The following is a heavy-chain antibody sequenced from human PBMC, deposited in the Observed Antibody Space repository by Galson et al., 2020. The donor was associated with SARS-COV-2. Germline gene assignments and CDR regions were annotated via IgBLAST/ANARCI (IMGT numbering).Heavy chain of an antibody. Sequence: SETLSLTCAVYGGSFSGYYWSWIRQPPGKGLEWIGEINHSGSTNNNPSLKSRVTISVDTSKNQFSLKLSSVTAADTAVYYCATPGWLQFGCAFDIWGQGTMVTVSS. CDR3: ATPGWLQFGCAFDI. D-gene: IGHD5-12*01. CDR1: GGSFSGYY. J-gene: IGHJ3*02. CDR2: INHSGST. V-gene: IGHV4-34*01.